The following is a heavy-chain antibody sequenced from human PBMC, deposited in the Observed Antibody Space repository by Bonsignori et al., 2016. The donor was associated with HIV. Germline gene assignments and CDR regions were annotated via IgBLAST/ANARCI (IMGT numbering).Heavy chain of an antibody. CDR3: AKPLGSSGGYGVDC. Sequence: VRQAPGKGLEWISAISGSGDMTYFADSVKGRFTISRDNSKSTLYLQMNSLRTEDTAVYYCAKPLGSSGGYGVDCWGQGTLVTVSS. J-gene: IGHJ4*02. CDR2: ISGSGDMT. V-gene: IGHV3-23*01. D-gene: IGHD1-26*01.